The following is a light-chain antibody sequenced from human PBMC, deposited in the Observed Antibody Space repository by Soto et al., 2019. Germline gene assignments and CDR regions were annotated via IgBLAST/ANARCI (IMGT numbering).Light chain of an antibody. CDR1: QSVSSN. J-gene: IGKJ4*01. Sequence: EIVMTQSPATLSVSPGERATLSCRASQSVSSNLAWYQQKPGQAPRLLIYDASTRATGIPARFSGSGSGTEFTLTISSLQSEDFATYSCQHSHSTPLTFGGGTKVEIK. CDR2: DAS. V-gene: IGKV3-15*01. CDR3: QHSHSTPLT.